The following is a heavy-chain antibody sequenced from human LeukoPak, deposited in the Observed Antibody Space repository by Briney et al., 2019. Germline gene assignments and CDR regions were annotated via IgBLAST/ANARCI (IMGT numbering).Heavy chain of an antibody. CDR3: ARFDSSGPYWYFDL. D-gene: IGHD3-22*01. J-gene: IGHJ2*01. CDR2: IIPILGIA. V-gene: IGHV1-69*04. Sequence: GASVKVSCKASGGTFSSYAISWVRQAPGQGLEWMGRIIPILGIANYAQKFQGRVTITADKSTGTAYMELSSLRSEDTAVYYCARFDSSGPYWYFDLWGRGTLVTVSS. CDR1: GGTFSSYA.